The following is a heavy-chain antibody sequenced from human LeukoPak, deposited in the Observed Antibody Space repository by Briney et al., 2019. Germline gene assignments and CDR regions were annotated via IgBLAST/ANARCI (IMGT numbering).Heavy chain of an antibody. CDR3: AKSRDDSSGYYPEYFDL. D-gene: IGHD3-22*01. CDR2: ISDDSSFT. V-gene: IGHV3-23*01. CDR1: GLRFRSYA. Sequence: GGSLRLSCVASGLRFRSYAMNWVRQAPGKGLECISTISDDSSFTYYADSVKGRSAISRDNSKNTLYLQMNSLRAEDTAVYYCAKSRDDSSGYYPEYFDLWGRGTLVTVSS. J-gene: IGHJ2*01.